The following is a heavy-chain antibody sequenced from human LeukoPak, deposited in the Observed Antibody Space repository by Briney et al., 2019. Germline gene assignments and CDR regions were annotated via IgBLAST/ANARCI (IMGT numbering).Heavy chain of an antibody. Sequence: ASVKVSCKASGYTFTGYYMHWVRQAPGQGLEWMGRINPNSGGTNYAQKFQGRVTMTRDTSISTAYMELSRLRSDDTAVYYCARDDNWRPFDYWAREPWSPSPQ. CDR3: ARDDNWRPFDY. D-gene: IGHD1-20*01. J-gene: IGHJ4*02. V-gene: IGHV1-2*06. CDR2: INPNSGGT. CDR1: GYTFTGYY.